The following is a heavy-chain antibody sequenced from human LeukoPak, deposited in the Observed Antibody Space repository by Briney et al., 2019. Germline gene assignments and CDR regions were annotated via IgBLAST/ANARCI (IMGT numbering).Heavy chain of an antibody. CDR2: IFYSGST. Sequence: PSETLSLTCTVSGGSISSYYWSWVRQPPGKALEWIGNIFYSGSTYYSPSLKSRVTISLDTSRNQFSLKLNSVTAADTAVYYCAKSNGYGLIDIWGQGTMVTVSS. V-gene: IGHV4-59*12. CDR3: AKSNGYGLIDI. J-gene: IGHJ3*02. CDR1: GGSISSYY. D-gene: IGHD3-10*01.